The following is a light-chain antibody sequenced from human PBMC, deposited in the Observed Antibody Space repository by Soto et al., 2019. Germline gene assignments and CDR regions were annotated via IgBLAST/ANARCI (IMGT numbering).Light chain of an antibody. CDR1: QSISSTY. CDR3: QQYGSSPT. J-gene: IGKJ4*01. V-gene: IGKV3-20*01. CDR2: GAS. Sequence: EIVLTQSPGTLSLSPGERATLSCRASQSISSTYLAWYQQKPGQAPRLLLYGASSRATGIPDRFSGSGSGTDFTLTISRLEPDDFAVYYCQQYGSSPTFGGGTKVEIK.